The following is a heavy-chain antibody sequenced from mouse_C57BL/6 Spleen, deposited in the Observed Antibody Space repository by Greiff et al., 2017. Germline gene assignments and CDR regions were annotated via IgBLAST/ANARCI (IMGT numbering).Heavy chain of an antibody. CDR1: GFSLTSYG. Sequence: QVQLKESGPGLVQPSQSLSITCTVSGFSLTSYGVHWVRQSPGKGLEWLGVIWSGGSKDYNAAFIYRLSISKDNSKSQVFFKRNSLQADDTAIYYCARSGNYVREAMDYWCQGTSVTVSS. J-gene: IGHJ4*01. D-gene: IGHD1-1*01. CDR3: ARSGNYVREAMDY. V-gene: IGHV2-2*01. CDR2: IWSGGSK.